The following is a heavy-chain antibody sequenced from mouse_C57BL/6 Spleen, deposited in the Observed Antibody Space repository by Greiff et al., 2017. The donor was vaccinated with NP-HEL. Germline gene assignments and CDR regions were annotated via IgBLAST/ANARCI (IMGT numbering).Heavy chain of an antibody. Sequence: VQLQQSGPELVKPGDSVKISCKASGYSFTGYFMNWVMQSHGKSLEWIGRINPYNGDTFYNQKFKGKATLTVDNSSSTAHMELRSLTSEDSAVYYCARRDGSSLYYFDYWGQGTTLTVSS. CDR2: INPYNGDT. J-gene: IGHJ2*01. V-gene: IGHV1-20*01. CDR1: GYSFTGYF. CDR3: ARRDGSSLYYFDY. D-gene: IGHD1-1*01.